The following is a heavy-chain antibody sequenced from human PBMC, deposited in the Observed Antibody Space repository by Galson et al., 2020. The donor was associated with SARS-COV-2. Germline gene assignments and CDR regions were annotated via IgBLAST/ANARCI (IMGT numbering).Heavy chain of an antibody. CDR1: GYTFTSYG. CDR3: ARDRLRCSGGSCNYYYYGMDV. D-gene: IGHD2-15*01. V-gene: IGHV1-18*01. Sequence: ASVKVSCKASGYTFTSYGISWVRQAPGQGLEWMGWISAYNGNTNYAQKLQGRVTMTTDTSTSTAYMELRSLRSDDTAVYYCARDRLRCSGGSCNYYYYGMDVWGQGTTVTVSS. J-gene: IGHJ6*02. CDR2: ISAYNGNT.